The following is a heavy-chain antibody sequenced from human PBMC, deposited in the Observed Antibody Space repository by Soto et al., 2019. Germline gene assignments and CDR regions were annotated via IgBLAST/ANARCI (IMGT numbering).Heavy chain of an antibody. CDR1: GYTFSKYW. Sequence: GESLKISCQASGYTFSKYWIAWVRQMPGKGLEYVGIVYPGDSDTRYSPSFQGQVTISSDTSTSTAYMQWNSLKASDTAMYYCARGIVIVPAAYDAFDIWGQGTMVTVSS. D-gene: IGHD2-2*01. J-gene: IGHJ3*02. V-gene: IGHV5-51*01. CDR2: VYPGDSDT. CDR3: ARGIVIVPAAYDAFDI.